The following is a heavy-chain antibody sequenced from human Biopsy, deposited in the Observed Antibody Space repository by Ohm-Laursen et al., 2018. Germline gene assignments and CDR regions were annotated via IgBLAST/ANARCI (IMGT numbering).Heavy chain of an antibody. CDR2: IWFDETNK. J-gene: IGHJ4*02. V-gene: IGHV3-33*01. CDR3: ARDPRDTALGIFDY. Sequence: SLRLSCAASGFTLNKHGMHWVRQAPGKGLEWVAVIWFDETNKHYADSVKGRFAISRDNSKNMLYLQMNTLRDADTAVYYCARDPRDTALGIFDYWGLGTLVTVSS. CDR1: GFTLNKHG. D-gene: IGHD5-18*01.